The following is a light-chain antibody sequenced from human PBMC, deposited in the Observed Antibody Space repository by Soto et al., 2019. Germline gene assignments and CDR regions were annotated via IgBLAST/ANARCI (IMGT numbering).Light chain of an antibody. V-gene: IGKV1-16*01. CDR2: ATS. J-gene: IGKJ4*01. Sequence: IQMTQSPSSLSASVGDTVSIACRASEDIHNFLAWFQQRPGKAPKSLIFATSTLQSGVPSRFSGSRSGTDFTLTINGLQPEDFATYYCQQYETFPLTFGGGTKVDIK. CDR1: EDIHNF. CDR3: QQYETFPLT.